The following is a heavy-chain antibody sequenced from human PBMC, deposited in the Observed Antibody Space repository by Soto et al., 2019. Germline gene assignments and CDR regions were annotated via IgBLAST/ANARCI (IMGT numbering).Heavy chain of an antibody. CDR1: GDSISAYS. Sequence: QVQLQVSAPGLVKPSETLSLTCTVSGDSISAYSWSWVRQPPGKGLEWIGNIHYNGNTKYNPSLQSRVTXSXXXSXXQFSLKLISVTAADTAKYFCAREGNLGRWLQPLDFWGQGTLVTVSS. CDR2: IHYNGNT. CDR3: AREGNLGRWLQPLDF. J-gene: IGHJ4*02. V-gene: IGHV4-59*01. D-gene: IGHD5-12*01.